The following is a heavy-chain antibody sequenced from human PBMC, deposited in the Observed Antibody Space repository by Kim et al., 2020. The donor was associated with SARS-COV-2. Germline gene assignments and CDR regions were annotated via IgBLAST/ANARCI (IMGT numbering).Heavy chain of an antibody. Sequence: GGSLRLSCAASGFTFSSYYMNWVRQAPGKGLEWVSSISSSSSYIYYADSVKGRFIISRDNAKNSLYLQMNSLRAEDTAVYYCASSYSSGWYYFDYWGQGTLVTVSS. CDR1: GFTFSSYY. CDR2: ISSSSSYI. J-gene: IGHJ4*02. V-gene: IGHV3-21*01. D-gene: IGHD6-19*01. CDR3: ASSYSSGWYYFDY.